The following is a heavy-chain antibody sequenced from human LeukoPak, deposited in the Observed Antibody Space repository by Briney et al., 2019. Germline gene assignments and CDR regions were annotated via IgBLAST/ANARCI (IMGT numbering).Heavy chain of an antibody. J-gene: IGHJ4*02. CDR3: AAAFNDFWSGYYPGY. D-gene: IGHD3-3*01. V-gene: IGHV3-30*02. CDR2: IRYDGSNK. CDR1: GFTFSSYG. Sequence: GGSLRLSCAASGFTFSSYGMHWVRQAPGKGLEWVAFIRYDGSNKYYADSVKGRFTISRDNSKNTLYLQMNSLRAEDTAVYYCAAAFNDFWSGYYPGYWGQGTLVTVSS.